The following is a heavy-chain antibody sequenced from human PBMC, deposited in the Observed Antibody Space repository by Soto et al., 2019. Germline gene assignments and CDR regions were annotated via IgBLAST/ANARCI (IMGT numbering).Heavy chain of an antibody. J-gene: IGHJ5*02. D-gene: IGHD6-19*01. CDR1: GFNFRNYA. CDR2: ISSGEAFT. CDR3: AKDRQESSFS. Sequence: EVQLLESGGGLVQPGGSLRLSCAASGFNFRNYAMSWVRQAPGKGLEWVSTISSGEAFTYYADSVKGRFTISRDYSKSTLYLQMNTLRAEDTAVYYCAKDRQESSFSWGQGTLVTVSS. V-gene: IGHV3-23*01.